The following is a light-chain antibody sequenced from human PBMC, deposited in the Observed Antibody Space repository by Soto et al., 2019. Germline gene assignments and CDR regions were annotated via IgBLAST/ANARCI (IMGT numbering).Light chain of an antibody. CDR3: QQYSMAPLT. Sequence: EIVLTLSPGALSVSPGERATLSCRASLTISDNYLAWYQQKAGQAPRLVIFGASSRATGIPDRFSASGSGTDFTLTISRLEPEDFAVYYCQQYSMAPLTFGQGTKVDIK. CDR1: LTISDNY. J-gene: IGKJ1*01. CDR2: GAS. V-gene: IGKV3-20*01.